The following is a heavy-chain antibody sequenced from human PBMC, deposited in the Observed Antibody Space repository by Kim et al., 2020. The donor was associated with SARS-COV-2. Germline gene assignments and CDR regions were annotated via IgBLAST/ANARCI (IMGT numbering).Heavy chain of an antibody. CDR2: IYTSGST. D-gene: IGHD3-10*01. J-gene: IGHJ4*02. V-gene: IGHV4-61*02. CDR3: ARAPHYYGSGSYYFDY. Sequence: SETLSLTCTVSVGSISSGSYYWSWIRQPAGKGLEWIGRIYTSGSTNYNPSLKSRVTISVDTSKNQFSLKLSSVTAADTAVYYCARAPHYYGSGSYYFDYWGQGTLVTVSS. CDR1: VGSISSGSYY.